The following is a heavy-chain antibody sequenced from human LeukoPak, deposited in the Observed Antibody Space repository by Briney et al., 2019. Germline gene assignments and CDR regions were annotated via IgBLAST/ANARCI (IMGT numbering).Heavy chain of an antibody. D-gene: IGHD3-10*01. CDR1: GGSFSGYY. CDR2: MNHSGST. CDR3: ARVAGLHYGSGSYHYFDY. J-gene: IGHJ4*02. Sequence: SETLSLTCAVYGGSFSGYYWSLIRQPAGKGLEWIGEMNHSGSTNYNPSLKSRVTISVDTSKNQFSLKLSSVTAADTAVYYCARVAGLHYGSGSYHYFDYWGQGTLVTVSS. V-gene: IGHV4-34*01.